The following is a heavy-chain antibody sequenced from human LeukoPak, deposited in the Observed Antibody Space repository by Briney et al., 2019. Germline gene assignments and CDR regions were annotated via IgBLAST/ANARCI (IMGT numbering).Heavy chain of an antibody. D-gene: IGHD6-19*01. CDR2: IYYSGST. V-gene: IGHV4-59*01. CDR1: GGSFSGYY. Sequence: PSETLSLTCAVYGGSFSGYYWSWIRQPPGKGLEWIGYIYYSGSTNYNPSLKSRVTISVDTSKTQFSLKLSSVTAADTAVYYCARDSSYSSGWYKGGYFDYWGQGTLVTVSS. CDR3: ARDSSYSSGWYKGGYFDY. J-gene: IGHJ4*02.